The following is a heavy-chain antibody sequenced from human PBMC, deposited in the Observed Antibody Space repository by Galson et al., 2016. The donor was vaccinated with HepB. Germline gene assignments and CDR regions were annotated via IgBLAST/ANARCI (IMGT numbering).Heavy chain of an antibody. J-gene: IGHJ4*02. CDR1: GGSISSYY. V-gene: IGHV4-59*08. Sequence: TLSLTCTVSGGSISSYYWSWIRQPPGEGLEWIAYIYYSGTTSYSPSLKGRVTISLDKSRNHFSVMLTSVTAADTAMYYCARAWGSYNPCDYWGQGTLVTVSS. D-gene: IGHD3-16*01. CDR3: ARAWGSYNPCDY. CDR2: IYYSGTT.